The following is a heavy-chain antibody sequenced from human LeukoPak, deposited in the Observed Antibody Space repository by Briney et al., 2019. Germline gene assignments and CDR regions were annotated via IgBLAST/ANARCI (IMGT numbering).Heavy chain of an antibody. CDR2: IYHGGST. CDR3: ASLTGGYSSSWYSAHY. D-gene: IGHD6-13*01. Sequence: PSETLSLTCTVSGGSISSYYWSWIRQPPGKGLEWIGYIYHGGSTSYNPSLKSRVTISLDTYNNQFSLRLSSVTAADTAVYYCASLTGGYSSSWYSAHYWGRGTLVTVSS. CDR1: GGSISSYY. J-gene: IGHJ4*02. V-gene: IGHV4-59*01.